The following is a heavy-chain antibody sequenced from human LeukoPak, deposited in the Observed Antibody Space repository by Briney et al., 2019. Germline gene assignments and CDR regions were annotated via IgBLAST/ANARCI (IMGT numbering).Heavy chain of an antibody. V-gene: IGHV3-33*01. CDR1: GFTFSSYG. CDR2: IWYDGSNK. CDR3: ARVLVPAAIGGAFDP. D-gene: IGHD2-2*01. J-gene: IGHJ5*02. Sequence: GGSLRLSCAASGFTFSSYGMHWVRQAPGKGLEWVAVIWYDGSNKHYADPVKGRFTISRDNSKNTLYLQMNSLRAEDTAVYYCARVLVPAAIGGAFDPWGQGTLVTVSS.